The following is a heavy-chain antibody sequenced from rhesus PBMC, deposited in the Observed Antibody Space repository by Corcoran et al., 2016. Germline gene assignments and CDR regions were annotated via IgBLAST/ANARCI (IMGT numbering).Heavy chain of an antibody. CDR3: TRGGLAEVDY. D-gene: IGHD6-31*01. CDR1: GSTFSSYG. V-gene: IGHV3S16*01. J-gene: IGHJ4*01. Sequence: EVQLVESGGGLVQPGGSLRLSCAASGSTFSSYGMSWVRQAPGKGLEWVTTISRASRYITHADTVKGRFAISRDTDQNSLSLQMNGLRAEDTAVYYCTRGGLAEVDYWGQGVLVTVSS. CDR2: ISRASRYI.